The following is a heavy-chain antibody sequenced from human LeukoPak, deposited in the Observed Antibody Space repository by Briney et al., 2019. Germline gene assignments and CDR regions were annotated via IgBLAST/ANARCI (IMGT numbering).Heavy chain of an antibody. Sequence: SETLSLTCTVSGGSISGYYWTWIRQPPGEGLEWIGYIYYSGSTNYNSSLKSRVTISVDTSKDQFSLKLSSVTAADTAVYYCARKSAAAGYFDYWGQGSLVTVYS. CDR1: GGSISGYY. CDR2: IYYSGST. J-gene: IGHJ4*02. D-gene: IGHD6-13*01. V-gene: IGHV4-59*01. CDR3: ARKSAAAGYFDY.